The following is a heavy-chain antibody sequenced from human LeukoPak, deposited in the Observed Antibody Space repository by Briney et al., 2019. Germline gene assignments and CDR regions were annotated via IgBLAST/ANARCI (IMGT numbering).Heavy chain of an antibody. Sequence: SETLSLTCTVSGGSISSGGYYWSWIRQHPGEGLEWIGFIYNSGTTYYNPSLKSRVTISVDTSKNQFSLKLSSVTAADTAVYYCARHIIAVAGWVAFDIWGQGTMVTVSS. V-gene: IGHV4-30-4*01. D-gene: IGHD6-19*01. CDR3: ARHIIAVAGWVAFDI. CDR2: IYNSGTT. J-gene: IGHJ3*02. CDR1: GGSISSGGYY.